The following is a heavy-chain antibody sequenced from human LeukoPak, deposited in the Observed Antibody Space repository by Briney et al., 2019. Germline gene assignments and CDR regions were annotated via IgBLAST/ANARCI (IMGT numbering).Heavy chain of an antibody. V-gene: IGHV3-48*03. Sequence: GGSLRLSCAASGFTFSSYEMNWVRQAPGKGLEWVSYISSSGSTIYYADSVKGRFTISRDNAKNSLYLQMNSLRAEDTAVYYCATIYSSSGDYWGQGTLVTVSS. CDR3: ATIYSSSGDY. CDR2: ISSSGSTI. J-gene: IGHJ4*02. CDR1: GFTFSSYE. D-gene: IGHD6-6*01.